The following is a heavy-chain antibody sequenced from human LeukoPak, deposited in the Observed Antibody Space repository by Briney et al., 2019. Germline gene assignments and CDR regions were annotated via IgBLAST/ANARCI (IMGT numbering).Heavy chain of an antibody. CDR1: GFTFSSYS. J-gene: IGHJ4*02. CDR3: AKDLAARYQLLSSFDY. Sequence: GGSLRLSCAASGFTFSSYSMNWVRQAPGKGLEWVSYISSSGSTIYYADSVKGRFTISRDNSKNTLYLQMNSLRAEDTALYYCAKDLAARYQLLSSFDYWGQGTLVTVSS. D-gene: IGHD2-2*01. V-gene: IGHV3-48*01. CDR2: ISSSGSTI.